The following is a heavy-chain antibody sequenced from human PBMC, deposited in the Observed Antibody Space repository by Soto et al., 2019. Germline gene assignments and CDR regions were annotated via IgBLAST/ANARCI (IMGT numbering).Heavy chain of an antibody. V-gene: IGHV5-51*01. J-gene: IGHJ6*01. CDR1: GCGLASYL. CDR3: ASVRKKLLPKYYLEQWGQRPLVNLYYG. D-gene: IGHD1-26*01. CDR2: IYPGDSDT. Sequence: GESLKSAFKGSGCGLASYLVCFVRQMPGKGLEWMGIIYPGDSDTRYSPSFQCQVTTSADKSISTAYLKWSSLKASDTAMYYCASVRKKLLPKYYLEQWGQRPLVNLYYG.